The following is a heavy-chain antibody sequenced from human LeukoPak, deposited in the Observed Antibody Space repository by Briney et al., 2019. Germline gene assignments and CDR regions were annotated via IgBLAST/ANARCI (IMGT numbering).Heavy chain of an antibody. CDR3: ARVFLGVAVYYYGMDV. V-gene: IGHV3-21*01. J-gene: IGHJ6*02. CDR2: ISSSSSYI. CDR1: GFTFSSYS. D-gene: IGHD3-3*01. Sequence: GGSLRLSCAASGFTFSSYSMNWVRQAPGKGLEWVSSISSSSSYIYYADSVKGRFTISGDNAKNSLYLQMNSLRAEDTAVYYCARVFLGVAVYYYGMDVWGQGTTVTVSS.